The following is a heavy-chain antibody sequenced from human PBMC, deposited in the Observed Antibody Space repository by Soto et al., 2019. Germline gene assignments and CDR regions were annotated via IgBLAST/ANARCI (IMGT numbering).Heavy chain of an antibody. J-gene: IGHJ3*02. CDR1: GFTFSDYY. Sequence: GGSLRLSCAASGFTFSDYYMSWIRQAPGKGLEWVSYISSSGSTIYYADSVKGRFTISRDNAKNSLYLQMNSLRAEDTAVYYCARVDRYGSDAFDIWGQGTMVTVSS. D-gene: IGHD4-17*01. CDR2: ISSSGSTI. V-gene: IGHV3-11*01. CDR3: ARVDRYGSDAFDI.